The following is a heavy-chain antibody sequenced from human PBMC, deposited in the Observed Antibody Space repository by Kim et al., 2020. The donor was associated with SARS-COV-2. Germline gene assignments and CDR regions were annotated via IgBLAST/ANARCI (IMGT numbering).Heavy chain of an antibody. J-gene: IGHJ4*02. CDR3: ARARVGIFGVVTHFDY. D-gene: IGHD3-3*01. V-gene: IGHV4-59*01. Sequence: SLKRRVTISVDPSQNQFSLKLSSVTAADTAVYYCARARVGIFGVVTHFDYWGQGTLVTVSS.